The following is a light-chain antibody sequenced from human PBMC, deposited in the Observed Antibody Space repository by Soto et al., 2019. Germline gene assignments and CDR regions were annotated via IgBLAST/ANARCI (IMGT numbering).Light chain of an antibody. V-gene: IGKV3-15*01. Sequence: ETVLTQSPATLSLSPGETATLSCRASQRVTNNLAWYQWKLGQPPRLLIYGASTRATGIPVRFRGSGSGTEFTLTIRSLQSEDSAVYYCQQHHNWPWTFGQGTRVELK. CDR3: QQHHNWPWT. CDR1: QRVTNN. CDR2: GAS. J-gene: IGKJ1*01.